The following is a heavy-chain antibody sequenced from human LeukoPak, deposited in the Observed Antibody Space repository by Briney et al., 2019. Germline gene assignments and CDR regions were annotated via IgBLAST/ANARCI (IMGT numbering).Heavy chain of an antibody. D-gene: IGHD1-1*01. V-gene: IGHV3-21*01. J-gene: IGHJ4*02. Sequence: GGSLRLSCAASGFTFSSYSMNWVRQAPGKGLEWVSSISSSSSYIYYADSVKGRFTISRDNAKNSLYLQMNSLRAEDTAIYFCAKGHTNLDPAGDQGALVIVSS. CDR1: GFTFSSYS. CDR3: AKGHTNLDPA. CDR2: ISSSSSYI.